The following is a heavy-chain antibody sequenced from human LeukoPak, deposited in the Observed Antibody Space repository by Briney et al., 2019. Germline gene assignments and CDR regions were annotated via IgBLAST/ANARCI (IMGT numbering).Heavy chain of an antibody. V-gene: IGHV3-30*18. CDR2: ISYDGSNK. Sequence: PGKSLRLSCAASGFTFSSYDMHWVRQAPGKGLEWMAVISYDGSNKYYADSVKGRVTISRDNSKNTLYLQMNSLRAEETAMYYCVKDRHYRSIIMGIWGQGTLVTVSS. J-gene: IGHJ4*02. CDR3: VKDRHYRSIIMGI. D-gene: IGHD3-10*01. CDR1: GFTFSSYD.